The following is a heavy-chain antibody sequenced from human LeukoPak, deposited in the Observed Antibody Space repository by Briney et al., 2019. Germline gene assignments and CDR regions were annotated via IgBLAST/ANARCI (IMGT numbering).Heavy chain of an antibody. CDR3: ARVIPYYDSSGYYPAYGMDV. V-gene: IGHV4-34*01. J-gene: IGHJ6*02. Sequence: SETLSLTCAVYGGSFSGYYWSWIRQPPGKGPEWVGEINHSGSTNYNPSLKSRVTISVDTSKNQFSLKLSSVTAADTAVYYCARVIPYYDSSGYYPAYGMDVWGQGTTVTVSS. D-gene: IGHD3-22*01. CDR2: INHSGST. CDR1: GGSFSGYY.